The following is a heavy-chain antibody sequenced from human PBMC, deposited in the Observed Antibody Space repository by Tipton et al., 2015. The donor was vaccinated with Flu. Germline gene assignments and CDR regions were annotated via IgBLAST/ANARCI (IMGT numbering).Heavy chain of an antibody. J-gene: IGHJ3*02. Sequence: TLSLTCAVSGYSISSGYYWGWIRQPPGKGLEWIGSIHHSGSTYYNPSLKSRVTISVDTSKNQFSLKLSSVTAADTAVYYCARHPSSLGAFDIWGQGTMVTVSS. D-gene: IGHD7-27*01. CDR3: ARHPSSLGAFDI. CDR2: IHHSGST. V-gene: IGHV4-38-2*01. CDR1: GYSISSGYY.